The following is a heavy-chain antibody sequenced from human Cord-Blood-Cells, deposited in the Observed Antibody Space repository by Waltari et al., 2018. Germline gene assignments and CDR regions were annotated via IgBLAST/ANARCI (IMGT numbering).Heavy chain of an antibody. J-gene: IGHJ4*02. CDR2: ISSSGSTI. D-gene: IGHD7-27*01. CDR3: ARVRLGGVFDY. V-gene: IGHV3-48*03. CDR1: GFTFRSYE. Sequence: EVQLVESGGGLVQPGGSLRLSCAASGFTFRSYEMNCVRQAPGKGLEWVSYISSSGSTIYYADSVKGRFTISRDNAKNSLYLQMNSLRAEDTAVYYCARVRLGGVFDYWGQGTLVTVSS.